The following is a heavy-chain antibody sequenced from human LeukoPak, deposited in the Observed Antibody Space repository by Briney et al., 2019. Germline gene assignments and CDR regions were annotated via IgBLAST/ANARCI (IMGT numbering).Heavy chain of an antibody. V-gene: IGHV1-2*02. D-gene: IGHD5-18*01. J-gene: IGHJ4*02. Sequence: GASVKVSCKASGYTFTDYYMYWVRQAPGQGPEWMGWVNLNSGGTQYVQKFQGRVTMTRDTSISTAYMELTSLTSDDTAMYFCARVALAGSRILLLDNWGQGTLVTVSS. CDR3: ARVALAGSRILLLDN. CDR1: GYTFTDYY. CDR2: VNLNSGGT.